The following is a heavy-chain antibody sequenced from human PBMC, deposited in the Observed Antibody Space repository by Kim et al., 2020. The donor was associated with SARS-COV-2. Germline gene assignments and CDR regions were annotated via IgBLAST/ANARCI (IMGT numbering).Heavy chain of an antibody. V-gene: IGHV3-13*04. CDR2: IGTAGDT. D-gene: IGHD2-15*01. CDR3: ARGPSCSGGSCYVGDYYYGMDV. Sequence: GGSLRLSCAASGFTFSSYDMHWVRQATGKGLEWVSAIGTAGDTYYPGSVKGRFTISRENAKNSLYLQMNSLRAGDTAVYYCARGPSCSGGSCYVGDYYYGMDVWGQGTTVTVSS. J-gene: IGHJ6*02. CDR1: GFTFSSYD.